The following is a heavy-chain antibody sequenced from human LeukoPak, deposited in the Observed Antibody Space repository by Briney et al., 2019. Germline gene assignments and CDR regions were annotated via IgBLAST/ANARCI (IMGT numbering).Heavy chain of an antibody. CDR1: GFTFSSYW. CDR3: ANGPIAVVVPAMGAFDI. D-gene: IGHD2-2*01. Sequence: PGGSLRLSCAASGFTFSSYWMSWVRQAPGKGLEWVANIKQDGSEKYYVDSVKGRFTISRDNAKNSLYLQMNSLRAEDTAVYYCANGPIAVVVPAMGAFDIWGQGTMVTVSS. J-gene: IGHJ3*02. V-gene: IGHV3-7*01. CDR2: IKQDGSEK.